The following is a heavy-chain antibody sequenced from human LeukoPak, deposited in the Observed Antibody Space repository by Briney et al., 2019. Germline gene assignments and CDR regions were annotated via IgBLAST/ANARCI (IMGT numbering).Heavy chain of an antibody. CDR1: GFTFSSAW. CDR2: INSDGSWT. V-gene: IGHV3-74*01. J-gene: IGHJ4*02. Sequence: PGGSLRLSCAASGFTFSSAWMNWVRQAPGKGLVWVSHINSDGSWTSYADSVKGRFTISKDNAKNTVYLQMNSLRAEDTAVYYCVSFYETYWGRGTLVTVSS. CDR3: VSFYETY. D-gene: IGHD2/OR15-2a*01.